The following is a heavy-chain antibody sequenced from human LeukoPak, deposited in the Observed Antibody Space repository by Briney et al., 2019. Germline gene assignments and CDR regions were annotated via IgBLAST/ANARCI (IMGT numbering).Heavy chain of an antibody. CDR2: IYYRGRT. D-gene: IGHD4-23*01. CDR1: GGSLSSYY. Sequence: SETLSLTCTVSGGSLSSYYWSWIRQPPGKGLEWIGYIYYRGRTKYNPSLQSRVTISVDTSKNQFSLKLSSVTAADTAVYYCARGRSTTTVVTSAAETNNWFDPWGQGTLVTVSS. CDR3: ARGRSTTTVVTSAAETNNWFDP. J-gene: IGHJ5*02. V-gene: IGHV4-59*12.